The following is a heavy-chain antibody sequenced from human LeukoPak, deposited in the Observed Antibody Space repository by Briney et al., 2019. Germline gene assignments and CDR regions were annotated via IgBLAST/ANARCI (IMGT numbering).Heavy chain of an antibody. V-gene: IGHV1-46*01. J-gene: IGHJ4*02. D-gene: IGHD1-26*01. CDR1: GYTFTSNY. CDR3: ARDLSGSRQPFDY. Sequence: ASVKVSCKASGYTFTSNYIHWVRQAPGQGLEWMGMIYPRDGSTSYAQKFQGRVTITADESTSTAYMELSSLRSEDTAVYYCARDLSGSRQPFDYWGQGTLVTVSS. CDR2: IYPRDGST.